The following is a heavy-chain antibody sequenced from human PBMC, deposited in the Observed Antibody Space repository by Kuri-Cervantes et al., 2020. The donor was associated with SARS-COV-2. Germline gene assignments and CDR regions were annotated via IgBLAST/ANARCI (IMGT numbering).Heavy chain of an antibody. CDR3: ARVLVRAFYYFYAVDV. V-gene: IGHV3-30-3*01. CDR2: ISDDGSKT. Sequence: GESLKISCAAPGFTFNNHALYWVRQAPGKELEWVAVISDDGSKTYYRDSVKGRFTISRDTSKNTLFLQMNSLRPDDTGVYFCARVLVRAFYYFYAVDVWGQGTTVTVSS. D-gene: IGHD2-21*01. J-gene: IGHJ6*02. CDR1: GFTFNNHA.